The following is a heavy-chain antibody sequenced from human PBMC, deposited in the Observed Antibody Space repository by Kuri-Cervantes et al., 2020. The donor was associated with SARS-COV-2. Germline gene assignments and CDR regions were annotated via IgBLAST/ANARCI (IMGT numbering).Heavy chain of an antibody. CDR1: GDSFDYRF. D-gene: IGHD5-24*01. Sequence: SVKVSCKASGDSFDYRFLHWVRQAPGQPLEWMGWITPFNGNTNYAQRFQDRVTITRDRSMSTAYMELSSLRSEDTAMYYCARSGPGAISREDGACDIWGQGTMVNVSS. CDR2: ITPFNGNT. J-gene: IGHJ3*02. CDR3: ARSGPGAISREDGACDI. V-gene: IGHV1-45*01.